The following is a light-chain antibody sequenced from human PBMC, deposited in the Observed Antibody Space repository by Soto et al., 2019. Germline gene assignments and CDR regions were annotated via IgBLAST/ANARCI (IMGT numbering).Light chain of an antibody. CDR3: QQFNSYPLT. CDR1: QGIRSA. Sequence: AIQLTQSPSSLSASVGDRVTITCRASQGIRSALAWYQQKPGKAPKLLIYDASGLESGAPSRFSGSGSGTDFTLTISSLQHEDFATYYCQQFNSYPLTFGGGTKVEIK. V-gene: IGKV1-13*02. CDR2: DAS. J-gene: IGKJ4*01.